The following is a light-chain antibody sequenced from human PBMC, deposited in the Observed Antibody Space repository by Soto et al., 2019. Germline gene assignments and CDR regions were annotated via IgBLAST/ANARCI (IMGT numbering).Light chain of an antibody. CDR3: SSFTTSGTRV. V-gene: IGLV2-14*01. J-gene: IGLJ2*01. CDR2: EVS. Sequence: QSALTQPASVSGSPGQSITISCAGTSSDVGAYNYVSWYQQHPGRAPKIMIYEVSNRPSGVSNRFSGSKSGNTASLTISGLQAGDEADYYCSSFTTSGTRVFGGGTKVTVL. CDR1: SSDVGAYNY.